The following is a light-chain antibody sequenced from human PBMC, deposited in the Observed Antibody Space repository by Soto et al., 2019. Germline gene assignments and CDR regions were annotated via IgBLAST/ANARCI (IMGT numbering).Light chain of an antibody. J-gene: IGKJ5*01. CDR3: QQYNNWPFS. Sequence: EIVMTQSQATRSVSPGERATLSCRAGQGLTTNFAWYQQKSGQSPRLLIYDVSIRATGVPARFSGTGSETDFTLTISGLQSEDSAVYFCQQYNNWPFSFGQGTRVEI. V-gene: IGKV3-15*01. CDR1: QGLTTN. CDR2: DVS.